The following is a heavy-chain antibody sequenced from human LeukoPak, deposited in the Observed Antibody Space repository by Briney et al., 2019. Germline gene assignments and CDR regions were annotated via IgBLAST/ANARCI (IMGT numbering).Heavy chain of an antibody. CDR1: GGSISSYY. CDR2: IYTSGST. J-gene: IGHJ6*03. D-gene: IGHD3-10*01. V-gene: IGHV4-4*07. Sequence: SETLSLTCTVSGGSISSYYWSWIRQPAGKGLEWIGRIYTSGSTNYNPSLKSRVTMSVDTSKNQFSLKLSSVTAADTAVYYCARDNVLLWFGGATGYYYMDVWGKGTTVTISS. CDR3: ARDNVLLWFGGATGYYYMDV.